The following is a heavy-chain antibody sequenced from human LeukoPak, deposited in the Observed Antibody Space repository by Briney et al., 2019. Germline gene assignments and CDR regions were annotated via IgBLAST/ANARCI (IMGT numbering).Heavy chain of an antibody. D-gene: IGHD3-10*01. Sequence: PGGSLRLSCAASGFTFSSYAMSWVRQAPGKGLEWVSAISGSGGSTYYADSVKGRFTISRDNSKNTLYLQMNSLRAEDTAVYYCARDLNYYGSGSYSEGYWGQGTLVTVSS. V-gene: IGHV3-23*01. CDR3: ARDLNYYGSGSYSEGY. CDR1: GFTFSSYA. CDR2: ISGSGGST. J-gene: IGHJ4*02.